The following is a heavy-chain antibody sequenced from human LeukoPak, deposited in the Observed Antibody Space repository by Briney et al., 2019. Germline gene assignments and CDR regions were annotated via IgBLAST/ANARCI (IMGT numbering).Heavy chain of an antibody. Sequence: GGSLRLSCAASGFTFSNYWMHWVRQAPGKGLVWVSRIDGDGSSTSYADSVKGRFTISRDNTKNTLYLQMTSLRAEDTAVYYCARTIVGAAFDYWGQGTLVTVSS. CDR3: ARTIVGAAFDY. V-gene: IGHV3-74*01. J-gene: IGHJ4*02. D-gene: IGHD1-26*01. CDR2: IDGDGSST. CDR1: GFTFSNYW.